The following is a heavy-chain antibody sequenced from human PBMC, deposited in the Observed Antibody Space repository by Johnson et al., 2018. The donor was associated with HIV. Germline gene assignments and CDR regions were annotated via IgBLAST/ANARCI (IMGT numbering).Heavy chain of an antibody. CDR1: GFTFSSYA. Sequence: QVQLVESGGGVVQPGRSLRLSCAASGFTFSSYAMHWVRQAPGKGLEWVAVISYDGSNKYYADAVKGRFTVFRDNAKNSLYLQMDNLRTDDTAVYYCVRDGVYSSPHDAFDIWGQGTMVTVSS. CDR2: ISYDGSNK. D-gene: IGHD6-13*01. J-gene: IGHJ3*02. CDR3: VRDGVYSSPHDAFDI. V-gene: IGHV3-30*04.